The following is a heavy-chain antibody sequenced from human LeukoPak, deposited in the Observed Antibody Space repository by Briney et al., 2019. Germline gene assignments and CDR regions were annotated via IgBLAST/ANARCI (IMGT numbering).Heavy chain of an antibody. CDR2: IIPILGIA. CDR3: ARLITGTTLLDY. D-gene: IGHD1-20*01. V-gene: IGHV1-69*04. Sequence: SVKVSCKASGYTFTSYGISWVRQAPGQGLEWMGRIIPILGIANYAQKFQGRVTITADKSTSTAYMELSSLRSEDTAVYYCARLITGTTLLDYWGQGTLVTVSS. CDR1: GYTFTSYG. J-gene: IGHJ4*02.